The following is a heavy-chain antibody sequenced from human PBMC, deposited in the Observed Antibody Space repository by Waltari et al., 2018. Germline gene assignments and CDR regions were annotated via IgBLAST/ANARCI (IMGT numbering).Heavy chain of an antibody. CDR1: DFTFRSYA. J-gene: IGHJ6*02. CDR2: ISYNGRNI. D-gene: IGHD3-22*01. Sequence: QVQLVESGGGVVQPGGSLRLSCAASDFTFRSYAMHWVRQAPGKGLEWVAVISYNGRNIYYVDSVKGRFTISRDNSKKTLYMQMNSLTAEDTAVYYCARDYCDRANCHGMDVWGQGTTVTV. CDR3: ARDYCDRANCHGMDV. V-gene: IGHV3-30*04.